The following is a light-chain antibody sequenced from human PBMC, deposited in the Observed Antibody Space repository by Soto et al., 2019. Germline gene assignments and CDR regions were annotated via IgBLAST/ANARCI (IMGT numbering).Light chain of an antibody. Sequence: EIVMTQSPATLSVSPGERATLSCRASQSVSSNLAWYQQKPGQAPRLLIYGASTRATGIPARFSGSGSGTDFTLTIRSLQSEDFAVSYCQQYNNWPRTFGQGTKVEIK. CDR1: QSVSSN. J-gene: IGKJ1*01. CDR3: QQYNNWPRT. CDR2: GAS. V-gene: IGKV3D-15*01.